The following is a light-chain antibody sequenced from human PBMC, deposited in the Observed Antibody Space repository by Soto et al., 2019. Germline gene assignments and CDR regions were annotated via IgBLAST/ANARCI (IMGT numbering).Light chain of an antibody. CDR3: AAWDDSLNGWV. V-gene: IGLV1-44*01. CDR1: SSNIGDNA. Sequence: QPVLTQPPSASGTPGQRVTISCYGRSSNIGDNAVNWYQHLPGTAPKLLIFNDNQRPSGVPDRFSGSKSGTSASLAISGLQSEDEADYYCAAWDDSLNGWVFGGGTKLTVL. CDR2: NDN. J-gene: IGLJ3*02.